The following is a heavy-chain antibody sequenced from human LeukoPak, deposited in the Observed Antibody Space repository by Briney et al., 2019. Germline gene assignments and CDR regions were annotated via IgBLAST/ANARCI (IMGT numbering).Heavy chain of an antibody. CDR2: FDPEDGET. V-gene: IGHV1-24*01. D-gene: IGHD2-15*01. CDR1: GYTLTELS. J-gene: IGHJ4*02. Sequence: ASVKVSCKVSGYTLTELSMHWVRQARGNGLEWMGGFDPEDGETIYAQKFQGRVTMTEDTTTDTAYMELSSLRSEDTAVYYCATVKVFCSGGSCRNYYFDYWGQGTLVTVSS. CDR3: ATVKVFCSGGSCRNYYFDY.